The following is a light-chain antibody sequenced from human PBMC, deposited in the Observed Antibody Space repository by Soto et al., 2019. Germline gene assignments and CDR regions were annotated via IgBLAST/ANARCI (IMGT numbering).Light chain of an antibody. Sequence: EVVLTQSPATLSLSPGDRATLSCRDSQSVSTDLAWYQQKPGQAPRLIIYDAYNRATGIPATFSGSGSGTDFTPTISSLEPEDFAVYYCQQSSNWPLITCGQGTRLEIK. CDR2: DAY. J-gene: IGKJ5*01. CDR3: QQSSNWPLIT. V-gene: IGKV3-11*01. CDR1: QSVSTD.